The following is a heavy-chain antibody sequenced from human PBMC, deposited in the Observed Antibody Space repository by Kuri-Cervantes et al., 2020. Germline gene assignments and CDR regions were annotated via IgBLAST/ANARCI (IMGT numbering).Heavy chain of an antibody. CDR2: INPYNGNT. J-gene: IGHJ4*02. Sequence: ASVKVSCKASGYTFSSYGISWVRQAPGQGLEWMGWINPYNGNTNYAQKLQGRVTMTTDTSTSTAYMELRSLRSDNTAVYYCARDVKGPGEDPIAATAPIDYWGQGTLVTVSS. CDR3: ARDVKGPGEDPIAATAPIDY. CDR1: GYTFSSYG. D-gene: IGHD6-13*01. V-gene: IGHV1-18*01.